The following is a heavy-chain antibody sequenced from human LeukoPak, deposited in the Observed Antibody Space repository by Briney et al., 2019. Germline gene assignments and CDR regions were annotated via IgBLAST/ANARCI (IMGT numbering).Heavy chain of an antibody. CDR2: IHYDGRA. J-gene: IGHJ3*01. CDR3: AREVITPGDSDGFDL. D-gene: IGHD2-2*01. V-gene: IGHV4-30-4*08. Sequence: SETLSLTCTVSGGSISSANHFWSWVRQSPGQGLEWIGYIHYDGRAHYNPSLKSRVSMSLDMSKNQFSLSLSSVTAADTAIYYCAREVITPGDSDGFDLWGQGTMVSVSS. CDR1: GGSISSANHF.